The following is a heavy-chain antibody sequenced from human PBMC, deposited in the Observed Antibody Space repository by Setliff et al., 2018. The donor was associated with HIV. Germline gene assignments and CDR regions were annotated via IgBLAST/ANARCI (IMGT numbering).Heavy chain of an antibody. D-gene: IGHD3-10*01. Sequence: SCAVSGGSISSTNWWNWVRQPPGKGLEWIGEIYHSGDTNYNPSLKSRVTISVDKSKNQFSLKLTSVTAADTAVYYCARVAAGTYGKGDWFDPWGQGTQVTVPQ. CDR2: IYHSGDT. V-gene: IGHV4-4*02. CDR3: ARVAAGTYGKGDWFDP. CDR1: GGSISSTNW. J-gene: IGHJ5*02.